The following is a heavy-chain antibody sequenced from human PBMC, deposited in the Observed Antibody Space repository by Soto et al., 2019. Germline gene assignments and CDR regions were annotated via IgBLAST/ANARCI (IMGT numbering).Heavy chain of an antibody. J-gene: IGHJ6*01. V-gene: IGHV3-21*01. CDR2: ISSSSSYI. CDR1: GFTFSSYS. D-gene: IGHD2-2*01. CDR3: ASRIGYCSSTSCYAGNDYYYYGMDV. Sequence: EVQLVESGGGLVKPGGSLRLSCAASGFTFSSYSMNWVRQAPGKGLEWVSSISSSSSYIYYADSVKGRFTISRDNAKNSLYLQMNSLRAEDTAVYYCASRIGYCSSTSCYAGNDYYYYGMDVW.